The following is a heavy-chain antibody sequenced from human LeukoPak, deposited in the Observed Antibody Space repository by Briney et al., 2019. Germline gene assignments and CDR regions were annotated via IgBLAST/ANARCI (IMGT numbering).Heavy chain of an antibody. D-gene: IGHD3-22*01. V-gene: IGHV3-21*01. CDR1: GFTFSNAW. CDR2: ISSSSSYI. CDR3: AREGDPITMIVVASSGAFDI. J-gene: IGHJ3*02. Sequence: PGGSLRLSCAASGFTFSNAWMSWVRQAPGKGLEWVSSISSSSSYIYYADSVKGRFTISRDNAKNSLYLQMNSLRAEDTAVYYCAREGDPITMIVVASSGAFDIWGQGTMVTVSS.